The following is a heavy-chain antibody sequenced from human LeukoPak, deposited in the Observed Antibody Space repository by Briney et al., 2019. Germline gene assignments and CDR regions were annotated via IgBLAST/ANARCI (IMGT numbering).Heavy chain of an antibody. J-gene: IGHJ6*02. V-gene: IGHV3-23*01. D-gene: IGHD4-17*01. CDR1: GFTFSSYA. CDR2: ISGSGGST. Sequence: PGASLRLSCAASGFTFSSYAMSWVRQAPGKGLEWVSAISGSGGSTYYADSVKGRFTISRDNSKNTLYLQMNSLRAEDTAVYYCAKDAARGGVTTNYYYGMDVWGQGTTVTVSS. CDR3: AKDAARGGVTTNYYYGMDV.